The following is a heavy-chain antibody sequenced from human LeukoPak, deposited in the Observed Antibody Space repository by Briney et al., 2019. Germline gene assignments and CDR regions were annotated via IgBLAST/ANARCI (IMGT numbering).Heavy chain of an antibody. D-gene: IGHD2-15*01. Sequence: SETLSLTCAVYGGSFSGYYWSWIRQPPGKGLEWIGEINHSGSTNYNPSLKSRVTISVDTSKNQFSLKLSSVTAADTAVYYCARAQGYCSGGSCSSYYYYYYMDVWGKGTTVTVSS. CDR1: GGSFSGYY. V-gene: IGHV4-34*01. CDR3: ARAQGYCSGGSCSSYYYYYYMDV. CDR2: INHSGST. J-gene: IGHJ6*03.